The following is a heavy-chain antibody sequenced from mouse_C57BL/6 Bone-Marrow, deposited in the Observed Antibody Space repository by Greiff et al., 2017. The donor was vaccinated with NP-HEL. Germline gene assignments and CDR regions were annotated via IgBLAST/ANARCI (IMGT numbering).Heavy chain of an antibody. Sequence: QVQLKESGAELAKPGASVKLSCKASGYTFTSYWMHWVKQRPGQGLEWIGYINPSSGYTKYNQKFKDKATLTADKSSSTAYMQLSSLTYEDSAVYYCAKEDGYYGGRFAYWGQGTLVTVSA. CDR2: INPSSGYT. CDR3: AKEDGYYGGRFAY. V-gene: IGHV1-7*01. CDR1: GYTFTSYW. D-gene: IGHD2-3*01. J-gene: IGHJ3*01.